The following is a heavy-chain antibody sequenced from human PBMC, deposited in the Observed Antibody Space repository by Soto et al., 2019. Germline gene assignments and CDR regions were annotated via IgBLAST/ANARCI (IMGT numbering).Heavy chain of an antibody. Sequence: GVSLRLSWAASGFTFSSYSMNWVRQAPGKGLEWVSSISSSSSYIYYADSVRGRFTISRDNAKNSLYLQMNSLRAEDTAVYYCARDWAYSGSGYWGKGTLVTVSS. CDR3: ARDWAYSGSGY. D-gene: IGHD6-19*01. J-gene: IGHJ4*02. V-gene: IGHV3-21*01. CDR1: GFTFSSYS. CDR2: ISSSSSYI.